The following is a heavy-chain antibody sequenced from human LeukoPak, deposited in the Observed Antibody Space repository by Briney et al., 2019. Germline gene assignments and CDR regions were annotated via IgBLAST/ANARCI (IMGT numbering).Heavy chain of an antibody. V-gene: IGHV3-23*01. CDR2: ITGSGGST. Sequence: GGSLRLSCAASGFTFSSYGMSWVRQAPGKGLEWVSTITGSGGSTYSADSVKGRLTISRDNSKNTLYLQMNSLGAEDTAVYYCAKDRGPGTVTNDYWGQGTLVTVSS. CDR1: GFTFSSYG. J-gene: IGHJ4*02. CDR3: AKDRGPGTVTNDY. D-gene: IGHD4-17*01.